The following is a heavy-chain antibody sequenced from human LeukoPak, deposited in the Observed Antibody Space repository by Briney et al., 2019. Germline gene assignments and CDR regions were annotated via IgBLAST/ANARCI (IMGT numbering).Heavy chain of an antibody. D-gene: IGHD3-16*01. CDR2: IYSGGST. V-gene: IGHV3-66*04. CDR3: AKRGIMIRKIILVGYHTEASYFDC. J-gene: IGHJ4*02. CDR1: GFVVNYNY. Sequence: GGSLRLSCAASGFVVNYNYMSWVRQAPGKGLEWVSVIYSGGSTYYADSVKGRFTISRDNSKNTLYLQMNSLRAEDTAVYYCAKRGIMIRKIILVGYHTEASYFDCWGQGTLVTVSS.